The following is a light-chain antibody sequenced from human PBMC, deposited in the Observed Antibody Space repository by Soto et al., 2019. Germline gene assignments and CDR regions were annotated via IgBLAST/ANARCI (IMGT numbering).Light chain of an antibody. CDR2: DTT. Sequence: VASLAPSLTVSTGGTRSLTCGSSTGAVTNGHYPYWFQQKPGKAPRTLIYDTTNRHSWTPARFSGSLLGGKAALTLSGAQTEDEAEYYCLLSYNGPYVFGTGTTVTV. CDR1: TGAVTNGHY. V-gene: IGLV7-46*01. CDR3: LLSYNGPYV. J-gene: IGLJ1*01.